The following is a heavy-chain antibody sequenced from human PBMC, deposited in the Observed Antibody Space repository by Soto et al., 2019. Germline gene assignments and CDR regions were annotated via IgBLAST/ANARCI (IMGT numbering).Heavy chain of an antibody. CDR1: GGFINRSYW. V-gene: IGHV4-4*02. J-gene: IGHJ4*02. CDR2: IYHSGST. Sequence: SAETLSLTCAVSGGFINRSYWWSLVRQTPGKGLEWIGEIYHSGSTNYNPSLKSRVTISVDKSKNQFSLRLTSVTAADTAVYYCAREWLDNYQMGLFDYWGQGSLVTVSS. CDR3: AREWLDNYQMGLFDY. D-gene: IGHD1-1*01.